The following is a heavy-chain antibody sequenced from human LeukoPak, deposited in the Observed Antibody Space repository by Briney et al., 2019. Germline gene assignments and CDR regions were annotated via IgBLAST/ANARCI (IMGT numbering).Heavy chain of an antibody. Sequence: GESLKISCKGFGYSFTSYWIGWVRQMPGKGLEWMGIIYPGDSDTRYSPSLQGQVTISADKSIRTAYLECSSLKPSDTPRYYIARRYSSSFQYYFDCWGQGTLVTVSS. V-gene: IGHV5-51*01. J-gene: IGHJ4*02. CDR3: ARRYSSSFQYYFDC. CDR1: GYSFTSYW. D-gene: IGHD6-6*01. CDR2: IYPGDSDT.